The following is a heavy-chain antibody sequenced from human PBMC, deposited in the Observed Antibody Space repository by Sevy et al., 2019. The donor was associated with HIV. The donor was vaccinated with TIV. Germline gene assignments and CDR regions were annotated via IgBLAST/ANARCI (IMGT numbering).Heavy chain of an antibody. D-gene: IGHD1-26*01. CDR2: ITSDGSNK. J-gene: IGHJ4*02. V-gene: IGHV3-30-3*01. Sequence: GGSLRLSCAASGFTFSSYAMHWVRQAPGKGLEWVAVITSDGSNKYYADSVKGRFTISRDNSKNTLYLQMNSLRAEDMSVYYCERDPEYSGSYSGLDYWGQGTLVTVSS. CDR1: GFTFSSYA. CDR3: ERDPEYSGSYSGLDY.